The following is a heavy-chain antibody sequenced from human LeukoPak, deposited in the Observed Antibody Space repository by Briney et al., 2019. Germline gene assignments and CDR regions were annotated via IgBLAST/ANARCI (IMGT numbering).Heavy chain of an antibody. CDR3: ARGLAPPTIFGVDY. CDR1: GGSISSSSYY. D-gene: IGHD3-3*01. J-gene: IGHJ4*02. Sequence: SETLSLTCTVSGGSISSSSYYWGWIRQPPGKGLEWIGSIYYSGSTYYNPSLQSRVTISVDTSKNQFSLKLSSVTAADTAVYYCARGLAPPTIFGVDYWGQGTLVTVSS. V-gene: IGHV4-39*01. CDR2: IYYSGST.